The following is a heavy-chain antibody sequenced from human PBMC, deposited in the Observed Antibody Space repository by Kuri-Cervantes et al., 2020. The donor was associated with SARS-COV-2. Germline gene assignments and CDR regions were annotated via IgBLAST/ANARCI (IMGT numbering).Heavy chain of an antibody. D-gene: IGHD3-3*01. CDR1: GYTFTSYA. J-gene: IGHJ4*02. CDR2: INGGNGNT. V-gene: IGHV1-3*01. CDR3: ARGAKITIFGRMRGFDY. Sequence: ASVKVSCKASGYTFTSYAMHWVRQAPGQRLEWMGWINGGNGNTKYSQKFQGRVTITRDTSASTAYMELSSLRSEDTAVYYCARGAKITIFGRMRGFDYWGQGTLVTVSS.